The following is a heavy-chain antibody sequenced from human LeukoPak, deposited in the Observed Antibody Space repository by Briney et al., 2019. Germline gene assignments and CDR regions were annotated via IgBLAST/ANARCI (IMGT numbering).Heavy chain of an antibody. CDR1: GFAFSSYA. D-gene: IGHD2-15*01. V-gene: IGHV3-23*01. J-gene: IGHJ5*02. CDR3: ARDLVLLRFST. CDR2: ISGSGGST. Sequence: PGGSLRLSCAASGFAFSSYAMSWVRQAPGKGLEWVSAISGSGGSTYYADSVKGRFTISRDNSKNTLYLQMNSLRAEDTAVYYCARDLVLLRFSTWGQGTLVTVSS.